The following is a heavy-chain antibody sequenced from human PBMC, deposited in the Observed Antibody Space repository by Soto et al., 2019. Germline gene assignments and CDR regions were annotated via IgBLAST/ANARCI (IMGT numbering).Heavy chain of an antibody. CDR1: GFSFSTST. J-gene: IGHJ4*02. CDR2: IGRTGIDR. CDR3: VCDDNRRY. V-gene: IGHV3-21*01. D-gene: IGHD1-1*01. Sequence: EVRLVESGGGPVKPGGSLRLSCAASGFSFSTSTMNWVRQAPGKGLEFVSSIGRTGIDRYYIDSVKGRFTISRDNAQNSLYLQMNSLRAGDTALYYCVCDDNRRYWGQGTLVTVSS.